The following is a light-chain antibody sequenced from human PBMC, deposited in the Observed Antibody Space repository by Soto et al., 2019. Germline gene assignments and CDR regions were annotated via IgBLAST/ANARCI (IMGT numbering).Light chain of an antibody. CDR1: QSIRSW. CDR2: KAS. V-gene: IGKV1-5*03. CDR3: QQYDSYPWT. J-gene: IGKJ1*01. Sequence: DIQMTQSPSTLSASVGDRVTITCRASQSIRSWLAWYQQKPGKAPNLLIYKASTLESGVPSRFSGSGSGTEFTLTINSRQPDDFATYYCQQYDSYPWTFAQGTKVEIK.